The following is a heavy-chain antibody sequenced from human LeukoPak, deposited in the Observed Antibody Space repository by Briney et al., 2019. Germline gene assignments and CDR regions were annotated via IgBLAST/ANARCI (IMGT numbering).Heavy chain of an antibody. CDR3: AASGWYTGVAIDY. CDR2: IRYDRSNK. V-gene: IGHV3-30*02. Sequence: PGGSLRLSCAASGFTFSSYGMHWVRQAPGKGLEWVEFIRYDRSNKYYADSVKGRFTISRDNSKNTLYLQMNSLRAEDTAVYYCAASGWYTGVAIDYWGQGTLVTVSS. CDR1: GFTFSSYG. D-gene: IGHD6-19*01. J-gene: IGHJ4*02.